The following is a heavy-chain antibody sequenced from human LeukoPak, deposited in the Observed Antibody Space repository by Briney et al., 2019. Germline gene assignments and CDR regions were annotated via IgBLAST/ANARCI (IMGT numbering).Heavy chain of an antibody. J-gene: IGHJ2*01. D-gene: IGHD4-23*01. CDR2: IYYRGNT. Sequence: PSETLSLTCTVSGGSISSFYWSWIRQPPGKGLEWLGYIYYRGNTQYNPSLKSRVTISVDTYKNQFSLRLTSVTAADTAVYYCARDLDNGGSSIWYFDLWGRGTLVTVSS. V-gene: IGHV4-59*01. CDR1: GGSISSFY. CDR3: ARDLDNGGSSIWYFDL.